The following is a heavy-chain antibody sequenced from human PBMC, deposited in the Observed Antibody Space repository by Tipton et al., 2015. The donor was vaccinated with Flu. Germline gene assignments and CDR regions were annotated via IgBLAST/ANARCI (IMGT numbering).Heavy chain of an antibody. CDR3: VRAIAAAGSY. V-gene: IGHV3-7*03. CDR1: GFIVSSDY. D-gene: IGHD6-13*01. Sequence: SLRLSCAASGFIVSSDYMSWVRQAPGKGLEWVANINQDGSKKYYVDSVKGRFTISRDNAKNSLYMQMNSLRAEDTAVYYCVRAIAAAGSYWGQGILVTVSS. CDR2: INQDGSKK. J-gene: IGHJ4*02.